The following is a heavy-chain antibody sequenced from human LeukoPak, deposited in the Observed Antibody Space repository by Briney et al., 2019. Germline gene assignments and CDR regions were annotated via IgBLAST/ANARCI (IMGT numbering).Heavy chain of an antibody. V-gene: IGHV3-74*01. D-gene: IGHD3-3*01. CDR2: IKSDGNIT. CDR1: GFIFSSYS. J-gene: IGHJ4*02. Sequence: PGGSLRLSCAASGFIFSSYSMSWVRQAPGKGLVWVSQIKSDGNITNYADSVKGRFTISRDNAKNTLFLQMNSLRAEDTAVYYCGRSGDFWSGSGVAYWGQGTLVTVSS. CDR3: GRSGDFWSGSGVAY.